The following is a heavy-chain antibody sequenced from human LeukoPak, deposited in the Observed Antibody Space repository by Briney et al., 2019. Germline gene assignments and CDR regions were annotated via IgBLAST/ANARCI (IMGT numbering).Heavy chain of an antibody. CDR1: GGSISGYH. J-gene: IGHJ5*02. D-gene: IGHD2-2*01. Sequence: SETLSLTCNVSGGSISGYHWSWIRQPPGKGLEWIGYIYYSGSTNYNPSLKSRVTISVDTSKNQFSLKLSSVTAADTAVYYCARYAKGWFDPWGQGTLVTVSS. CDR3: ARYAKGWFDP. CDR2: IYYSGST. V-gene: IGHV4-59*01.